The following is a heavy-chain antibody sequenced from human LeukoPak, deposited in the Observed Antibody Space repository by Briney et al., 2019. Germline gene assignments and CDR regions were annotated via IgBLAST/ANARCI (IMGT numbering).Heavy chain of an antibody. CDR3: VRCRNSYSFDY. J-gene: IGHJ4*02. Sequence: GGSLRLSCAASGFTFSSYWIHWVRQAPGKGLVWVSRINSDGSGTNHADSVKGRFTISRDNAKNTLYLQMNSLRAEDTAVYYCVRCRNSYSFDYWGQGIPVTVSS. CDR1: GFTFSSYW. V-gene: IGHV3-74*01. D-gene: IGHD1-7*01. CDR2: INSDGSGT.